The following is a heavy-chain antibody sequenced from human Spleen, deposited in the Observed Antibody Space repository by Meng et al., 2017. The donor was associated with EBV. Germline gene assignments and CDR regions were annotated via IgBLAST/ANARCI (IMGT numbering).Heavy chain of an antibody. CDR3: ARTAMVRYFDY. CDR2: IYYSGST. Sequence: LPDSGPVLVKPSHTLSLTCAVSGGSISSGGYYWSWIRQPPGKGLEWIGYIYYSGSTYYNPSLKSRVTISVDTSKNQFSLKLSSVTAADTAVYYCARTAMVRYFDYWGQGTLVTVSS. D-gene: IGHD5-18*01. CDR1: GGSISSGGYY. J-gene: IGHJ4*02. V-gene: IGHV4-30-4*01.